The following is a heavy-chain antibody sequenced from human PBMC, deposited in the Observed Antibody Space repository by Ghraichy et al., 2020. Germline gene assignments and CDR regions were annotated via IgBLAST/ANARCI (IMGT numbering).Heavy chain of an antibody. CDR3: TTRRDCSSTSCYVYYYYGMDV. Sequence: SCAASGFTFSNAWMSWVRQAPGKGLEWVGRIKSKTDGGTTDYAAPVKGRFTISRVDSKNTLYLQMNSLKTEDTAVYYCTTRRDCSSTSCYVYYYYGMDVWGQGTTVTVSS. CDR1: GFTFSNAW. J-gene: IGHJ6*02. D-gene: IGHD2-2*01. CDR2: IKSKTDGGTT. V-gene: IGHV3-15*01.